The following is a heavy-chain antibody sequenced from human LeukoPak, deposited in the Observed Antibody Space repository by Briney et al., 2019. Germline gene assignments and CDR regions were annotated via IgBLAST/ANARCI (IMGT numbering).Heavy chain of an antibody. Sequence: PSETLTLTCTVSGDSISLYYWSWIRQPPGKGLEWIGYFYDTRSPKYNPSLERRVTISVDMSRNQFSLNLTSVTAADTAVYYCARGRGSLTYWGQGTLATVSS. J-gene: IGHJ4*02. CDR3: ARGRGSLTY. CDR2: FYDTRSP. D-gene: IGHD3-10*01. CDR1: GDSISLYY. V-gene: IGHV4-59*01.